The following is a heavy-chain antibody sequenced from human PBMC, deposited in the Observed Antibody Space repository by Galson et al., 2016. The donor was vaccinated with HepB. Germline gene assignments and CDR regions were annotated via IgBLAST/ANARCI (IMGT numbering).Heavy chain of an antibody. CDR3: ALVRMSTWFPSFDY. CDR1: GFIFDAYV. V-gene: IGHV3-43D*04. D-gene: IGHD6-13*01. J-gene: IGHJ4*02. Sequence: SLRLSCAASGFIFDAYVMHWVRQAPGKGLEWVSLITWDGATTYYADSVKGRFTISRDNSENSLYLQMNILGAEDTAIYYCALVRMSTWFPSFDYWGQGAQVTVSS. CDR2: ITWDGATT.